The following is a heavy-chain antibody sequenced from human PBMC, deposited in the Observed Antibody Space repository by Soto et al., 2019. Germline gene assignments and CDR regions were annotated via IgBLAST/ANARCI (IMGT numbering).Heavy chain of an antibody. CDR3: VRVLDSSWYADL. Sequence: QVQLQESGPGLVKTSETLSLTCSVSGGSVSNASFYWTWIRQAPGTGLEYIGYIFYTGVTNYNPSLSSRVTISLDTSKNHFSLKLNSITAADTAVYYCVRVLDSSWYADLCGRGTLVTVSS. J-gene: IGHJ2*01. CDR2: IFYTGVT. CDR1: GGSVSNASFY. V-gene: IGHV4-61*03. D-gene: IGHD3-22*01.